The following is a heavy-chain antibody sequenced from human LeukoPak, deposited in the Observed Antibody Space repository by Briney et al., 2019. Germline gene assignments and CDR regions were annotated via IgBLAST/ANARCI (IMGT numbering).Heavy chain of an antibody. V-gene: IGHV1-46*01. CDR1: GYTFTSYY. CDR2: INPSGGST. Sequence: GASVKVSCKASGYTFTSYYMHWVRQAPGQGLEWMGIINPSGGSTSYAQKFQGRVTMTRDMSTSAVYMELSSLRSEDTAVYYCARQEMATIEACDIWGQGTMVTVSS. D-gene: IGHD5-24*01. CDR3: ARQEMATIEACDI. J-gene: IGHJ3*02.